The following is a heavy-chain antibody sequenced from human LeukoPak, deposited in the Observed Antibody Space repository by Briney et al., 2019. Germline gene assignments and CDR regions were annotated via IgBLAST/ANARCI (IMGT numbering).Heavy chain of an antibody. CDR3: ARDLRARHYDFWSGYYRGFDP. D-gene: IGHD3-3*01. J-gene: IGHJ5*02. Sequence: PGGSLRLSCAASGFTFSSYAMHWVRQAPGKGLEWVAVISYDGSNKYYADSVKGRCTISRDNSKNTVYLQMNSLRAEDTAVYYCARDLRARHYDFWSGYYRGFDPWGQGTLVTVSS. V-gene: IGHV3-30*04. CDR1: GFTFSSYA. CDR2: ISYDGSNK.